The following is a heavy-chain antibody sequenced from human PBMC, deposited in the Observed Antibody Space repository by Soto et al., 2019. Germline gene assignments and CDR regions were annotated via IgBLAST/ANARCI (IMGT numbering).Heavy chain of an antibody. CDR3: ARGGGSHYHNHEFDF. J-gene: IGHJ4*02. CDR2: VSSTGST. Sequence: HVQLQESGPGLVKPSETLSLTCTVSGASITQDYWNWIRQSPGKGLEWIVSVSSTGSTLYNPSLTGRVTVSLDTSKNQFSLTLNSVTAADTAVYHCARGGGSHYHNHEFDFWGQGTLVTVSS. V-gene: IGHV4-59*01. D-gene: IGHD3-22*01. CDR1: GASITQDY.